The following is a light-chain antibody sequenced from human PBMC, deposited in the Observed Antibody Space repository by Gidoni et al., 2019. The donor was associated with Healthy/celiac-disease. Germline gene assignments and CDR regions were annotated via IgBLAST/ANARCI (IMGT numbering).Light chain of an antibody. J-gene: IGKJ4*01. CDR3: QQRSNWPLT. Sequence: EIALTQSPATLPLSPGERATLSCRASQSVSSCLAWYQQKPGQAPRLLIYDASNRATGIPARFSGSGSGTDFTLTISSLEPEDFAVYYCQQRSNWPLTFGGGTKVEIK. CDR2: DAS. V-gene: IGKV3-11*01. CDR1: QSVSSC.